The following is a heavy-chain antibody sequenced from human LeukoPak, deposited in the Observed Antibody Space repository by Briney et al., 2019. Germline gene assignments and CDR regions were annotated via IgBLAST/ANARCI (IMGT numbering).Heavy chain of an antibody. CDR1: GGSFSAYF. V-gene: IGHV4-34*01. Sequence: SETLSLTCTVYGGSFSAYFWSWIRLPPGKGLEWLGEINHSGSTNYNPSLKSRVTISVDSSKNQFSLKLRSVTAADTAVYYCARVTVTRWFDPWGRGTLVTVSS. J-gene: IGHJ5*02. CDR3: ARVTVTRWFDP. CDR2: INHSGST. D-gene: IGHD4-17*01.